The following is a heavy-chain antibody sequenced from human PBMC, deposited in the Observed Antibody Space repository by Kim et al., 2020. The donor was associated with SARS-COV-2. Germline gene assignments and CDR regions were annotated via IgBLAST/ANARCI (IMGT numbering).Heavy chain of an antibody. D-gene: IGHD3-10*01. Sequence: CLDSVRCRLIISRGKSKNSLYLQMNSLRAEDTAVYYCARENCYGTGSCFDYWGQGTLVTVSS. J-gene: IGHJ4*02. V-gene: IGHV3-7*01. CDR3: ARENCYGTGSCFDY.